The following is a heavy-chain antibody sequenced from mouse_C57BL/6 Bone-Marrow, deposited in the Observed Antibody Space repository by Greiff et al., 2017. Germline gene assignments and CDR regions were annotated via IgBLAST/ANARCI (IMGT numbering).Heavy chain of an antibody. D-gene: IGHD1-1*01. CDR2: ISDGGSYT. V-gene: IGHV5-4*01. CDR3: ARDTLITTVVSSFDY. J-gene: IGHJ2*01. Sequence: EVHLVESGGGLVKPGGSLKLSCAASGFTFSSYAMSWVRQTPEKRLEWVATISDGGSYTYYPDNVKGRFTISRDNAKNNLYLQMSHLKSEDTAMYYCARDTLITTVVSSFDYWGQGTTLTVSS. CDR1: GFTFSSYA.